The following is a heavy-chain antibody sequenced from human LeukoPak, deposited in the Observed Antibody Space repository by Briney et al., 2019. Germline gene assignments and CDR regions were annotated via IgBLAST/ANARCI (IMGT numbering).Heavy chain of an antibody. Sequence: KPSETLSLTCAVYGGSFSGYYWSWIRQPPGKGPEWIGEINHSGSTNYNPSLKSRVTISVDTSKNQFSLKLSSVTAADTAVYYCARHPGTGYYYYGMDVWGQGTTVTVSS. CDR1: GGSFSGYY. V-gene: IGHV4-34*01. J-gene: IGHJ6*02. CDR3: ARHPGTGYYYYGMDV. CDR2: INHSGST. D-gene: IGHD1-1*01.